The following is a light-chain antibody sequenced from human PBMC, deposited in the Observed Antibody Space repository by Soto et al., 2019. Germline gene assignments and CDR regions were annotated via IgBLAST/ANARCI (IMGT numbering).Light chain of an antibody. CDR1: SSNIVSNY. CDR3: AAWDDSLSALL. J-gene: IGLJ2*01. CDR2: RNN. V-gene: IGLV1-47*01. Sequence: QSVLTQPPSASGTPGQRVTISCSGSSSNIVSNYVYWYQQLPGTAPKLLIYRNNQRPSGVPDRFSGSKSGTSDSLAISGLRSEDEADYYCAAWDDSLSALLFGGGTKLTVL.